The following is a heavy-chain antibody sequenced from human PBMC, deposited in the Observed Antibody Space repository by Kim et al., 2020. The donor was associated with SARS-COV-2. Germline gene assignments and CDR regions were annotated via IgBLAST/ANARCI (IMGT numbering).Heavy chain of an antibody. CDR3: ARGPYSDYFDY. J-gene: IGHJ4*02. V-gene: IGHV4-30-2*01. Sequence: YYPPSLKSRLSISMDRARNRFSLTLTSVTAADTAVYYCARGPYSDYFDYWGQGTLVAVSS. D-gene: IGHD4-4*01.